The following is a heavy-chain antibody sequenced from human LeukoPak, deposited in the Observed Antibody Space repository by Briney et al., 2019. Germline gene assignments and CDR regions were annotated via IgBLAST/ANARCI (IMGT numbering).Heavy chain of an antibody. J-gene: IGHJ4*02. V-gene: IGHV3-23*01. CDR1: GFIFSTYT. D-gene: IGHD1-26*01. CDR3: AKAMYTGSPYDY. Sequence: GGSLRLSCAASGFIFSTYTMGWVRQAPGKGLEWVSDINSSGGRTYYADSVKGRFTISRDNSKNTLYLQMNSLRADDTAVYYCAKAMYTGSPYDYWGQGTLLTVSS. CDR2: INSSGGRT.